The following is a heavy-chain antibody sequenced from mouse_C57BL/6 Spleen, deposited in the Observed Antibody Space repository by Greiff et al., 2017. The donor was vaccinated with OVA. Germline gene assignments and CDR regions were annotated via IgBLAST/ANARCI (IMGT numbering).Heavy chain of an antibody. J-gene: IGHJ3*01. D-gene: IGHD2-4*01. Sequence: EVKLQESGGDLVKPGGSLKLSCAASGFTFSSYGMSWVRQTPDKRLEWVATISSGGSYTYYPDSVKGRFTISRDNAKNTLYLQMSSLKSEDTAMYYCASYYDYSFAYWGQGTLVTVSA. CDR2: ISSGGSYT. CDR1: GFTFSSYG. V-gene: IGHV5-6*01. CDR3: ASYYDYSFAY.